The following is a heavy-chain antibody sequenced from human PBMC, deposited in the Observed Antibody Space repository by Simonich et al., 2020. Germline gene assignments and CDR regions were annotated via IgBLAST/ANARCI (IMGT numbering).Heavy chain of an antibody. CDR3: ARASRGTWWYYYFDY. Sequence: QVQLVQSGAEAKKPGASVKVSCKASGYTFTRYGISWVRQAPGQGLEWMGWISAYNSNTNYAQKIQGRVTMTTDTSTSTAYMELRSLRSDDTAVYDCARASRGTWWYYYFDYWGQGTLVTVSS. CDR2: ISAYNSNT. D-gene: IGHD2-15*01. V-gene: IGHV1-18*01. CDR1: GYTFTRYG. J-gene: IGHJ4*02.